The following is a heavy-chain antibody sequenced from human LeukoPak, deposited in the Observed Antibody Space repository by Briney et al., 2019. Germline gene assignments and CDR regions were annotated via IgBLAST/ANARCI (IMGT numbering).Heavy chain of an antibody. D-gene: IGHD5-12*01. CDR3: VKDKWLRGYYYYYMDV. CDR2: ITWNGDST. J-gene: IGHJ6*03. V-gene: IGHV3-43*01. Sequence: PGGSLRLSCAAAGFTFDDYNMHWVRQVPGKGLEWVSLITWNGDSTYYADSVEGRFTISRDNSKNALYLQMNSLRTEDAALYYCVKDKWLRGYYYYYMDVWGKGTTVTVSS. CDR1: GFTFDDYN.